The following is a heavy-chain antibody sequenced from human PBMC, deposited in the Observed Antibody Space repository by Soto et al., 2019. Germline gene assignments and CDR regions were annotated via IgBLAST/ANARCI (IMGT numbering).Heavy chain of an antibody. Sequence: SVKVSCKASGGTFSSYSISWVRQAPGQGLEWMGGIIPIFGTANYAQKFQGRVTITADESTSTAYMELSSLRSEDTAVYYCAREDDYYGSGSYYKNRYGMDVWGQGTTVTVSS. D-gene: IGHD3-10*01. J-gene: IGHJ6*02. CDR3: AREDDYYGSGSYYKNRYGMDV. V-gene: IGHV1-69*13. CDR1: GGTFSSYS. CDR2: IIPIFGTA.